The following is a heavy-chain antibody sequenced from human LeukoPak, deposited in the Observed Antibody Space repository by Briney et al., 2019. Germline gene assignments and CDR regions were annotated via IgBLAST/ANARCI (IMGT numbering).Heavy chain of an antibody. CDR2: IKQDGSET. D-gene: IGHD6-19*01. J-gene: IGHJ4*02. Sequence: GGSLRLSCATSGFIFSNYWMSWVRQAPGKGLEWVANIKQDGSETYYVDSVKGRFTISRDDAKNSLYLQMNSLRAEDTAVYYCARETYSSGWPYFDYWGQGTLVTVSS. CDR3: ARETYSSGWPYFDY. CDR1: GFIFSNYW. V-gene: IGHV3-7*01.